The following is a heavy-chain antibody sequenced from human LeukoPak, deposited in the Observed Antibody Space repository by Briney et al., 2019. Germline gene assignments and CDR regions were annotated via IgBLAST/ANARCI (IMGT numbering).Heavy chain of an antibody. J-gene: IGHJ4*02. CDR1: GFTFSNYA. D-gene: IGHD6-6*01. Sequence: PGGSLRLSCAASGFTFSNYAMTWVRQAPGKGLEWVSAICGGGDTTYYADSVKGRFTISRDNSKNTLYLQMNSLRVEDTAVYYCAKDVTEGAARPDYWGQGTLVIVSS. CDR2: ICGGGDTT. V-gene: IGHV3-23*01. CDR3: AKDVTEGAARPDY.